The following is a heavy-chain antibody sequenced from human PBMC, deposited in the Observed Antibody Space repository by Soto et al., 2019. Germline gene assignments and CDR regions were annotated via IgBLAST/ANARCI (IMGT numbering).Heavy chain of an antibody. CDR2: IGTAGDT. J-gene: IGHJ6*03. D-gene: IGHD3-3*01. CDR1: GFTFSSYD. V-gene: IGHV3-13*01. Sequence: PGGSLRLSCAASGFTFSSYDMHGVRQATGKGLEWVSAIGTAGDTYYPGSVKGRFTISRENAKNSLYLQMNSLRAGDTAVYYCARVSREWLWDYYYYYMDVWGKGTTVTVSS. CDR3: ARVSREWLWDYYYYYMDV.